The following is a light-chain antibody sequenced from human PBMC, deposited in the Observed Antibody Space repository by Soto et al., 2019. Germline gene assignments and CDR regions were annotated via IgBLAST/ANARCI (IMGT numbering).Light chain of an antibody. Sequence: DIQMTQSPSTLSASVGDRVTITCRASLSVSNWLAWYQQKPGKAPKLLIYKASILESGVPSRFSGSGSGTDFTLTISSLRPDDFATYYCQQYNTYSFGQGTKVEIK. J-gene: IGKJ1*01. CDR2: KAS. CDR1: LSVSNW. V-gene: IGKV1-5*03. CDR3: QQYNTYS.